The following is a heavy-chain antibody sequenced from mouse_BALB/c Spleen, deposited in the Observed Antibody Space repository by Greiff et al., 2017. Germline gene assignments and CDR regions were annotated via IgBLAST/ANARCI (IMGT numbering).Heavy chain of an antibody. Sequence: EVKLEESGGGLVKPGGSLKLSCAASGFTFSSYAMSWVRQTPEKRLEWVATISSGGSYTYYPDSVKGRFTISRDNAKNTLYLQMSSLRSEDTAMYYCARLKLGPYWGQGTLVTVSA. CDR2: ISSGGSYT. CDR3: ARLKLGPY. V-gene: IGHV5-9-3*01. J-gene: IGHJ3*01. D-gene: IGHD4-1*01. CDR1: GFTFSSYA.